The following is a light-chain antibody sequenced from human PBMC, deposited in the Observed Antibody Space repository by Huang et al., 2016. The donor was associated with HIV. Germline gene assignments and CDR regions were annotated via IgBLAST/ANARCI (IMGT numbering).Light chain of an antibody. J-gene: IGKJ3*01. Sequence: EIVMTQSPATLSVSPGERATLSCRASQSVGSNLAWYQQKPGKAPRLRIYGASTRATGIPARFSDSGSGTEFSLTISSLQSEDFAVYYCQQYNKWPFTFGPGTKVDIK. V-gene: IGKV3-15*01. CDR2: GAS. CDR3: QQYNKWPFT. CDR1: QSVGSN.